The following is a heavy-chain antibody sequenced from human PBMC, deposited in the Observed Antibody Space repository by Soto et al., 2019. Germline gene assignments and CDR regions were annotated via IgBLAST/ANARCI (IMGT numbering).Heavy chain of an antibody. CDR1: GFTFSSYA. J-gene: IGHJ1*01. CDR2: ISGSGGST. CDR3: AKRYYYDSSGQSTLQH. D-gene: IGHD3-22*01. V-gene: IGHV3-23*01. Sequence: PGGSLRLSCAASGFTFSSYAMSWVRQAPGKGLEWVSTISGSGGSTYYADSVKGRFTISRDNSKNTLYLQMNSLRAEDTAVYYCAKRYYYDSSGQSTLQHWGQGTLVTVSS.